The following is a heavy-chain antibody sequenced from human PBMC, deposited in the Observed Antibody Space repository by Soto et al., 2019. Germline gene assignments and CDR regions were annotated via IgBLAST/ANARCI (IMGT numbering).Heavy chain of an antibody. D-gene: IGHD2-21*02. Sequence: QVQLVESGGGVVQPGRSLRLSCAASGFTFSSYGMHWVRQAPGKGLEWVAVVSYDGSHKYYADSVKGRFTISRDNSKNTXXLQMNSLRPEGTALYYCAKDLEVTVINYYYYVMDVWGKGTTVTVSS. CDR1: GFTFSSYG. CDR3: AKDLEVTVINYYYYVMDV. V-gene: IGHV3-30*18. J-gene: IGHJ6*04. CDR2: VSYDGSHK.